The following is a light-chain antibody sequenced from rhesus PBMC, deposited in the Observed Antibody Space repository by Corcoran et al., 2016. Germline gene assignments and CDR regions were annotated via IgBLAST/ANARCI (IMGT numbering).Light chain of an antibody. Sequence: DIQMTQSPSSLSASVGDRVTITFRASQGISSDLAWYQQKPGKAPKLLIYAASIWQSGVPSRFSGSGSGTDFTLTINSLQPEDFATYYCQQHNSYPWTFGQATKVEIK. CDR3: QQHNSYPWT. CDR2: AAS. J-gene: IGKJ1*01. CDR1: QGISSD. V-gene: IGKV1-25*01.